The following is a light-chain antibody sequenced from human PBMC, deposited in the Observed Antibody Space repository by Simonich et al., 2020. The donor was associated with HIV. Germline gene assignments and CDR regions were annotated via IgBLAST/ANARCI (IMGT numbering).Light chain of an antibody. CDR3: QQYNSNYPT. CDR2: KAS. J-gene: IGKJ1*01. CDR1: QSIMSY. Sequence: DIQMTQSPSTLSESVVDRVTIVCRASQSIMSYLAWDQQKPGKAPKLLIYKASTFEGGGPSRFIGSGSGTEFTLTISSLQPDDFATYYCQQYNSNYPTFGQGTKVEIK. V-gene: IGKV1-5*03.